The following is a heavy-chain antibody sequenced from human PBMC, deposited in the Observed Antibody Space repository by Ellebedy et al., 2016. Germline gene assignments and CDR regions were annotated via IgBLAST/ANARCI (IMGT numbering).Heavy chain of an antibody. CDR3: ARGNGIHPDY. CDR2: IYYSGST. D-gene: IGHD2-8*01. J-gene: IGHJ4*02. CDR1: GGSISSSSYY. V-gene: IGHV4-39*07. Sequence: SETLSLXCTVSGGSISSSSYYWGWIRQPPGKGLEWIGSIYYSGSTYYNPSLKSRVTISVDTSKNQFSLKLSSVTAADTAVYYCARGNGIHPDYWGQGTLVTVSS.